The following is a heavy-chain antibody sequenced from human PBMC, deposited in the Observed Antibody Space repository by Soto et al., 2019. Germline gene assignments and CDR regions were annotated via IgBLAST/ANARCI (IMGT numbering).Heavy chain of an antibody. CDR1: GGSVSSGSYY. CDR2: IYYSGSN. D-gene: IGHD3-22*01. CDR3: ARVYYYDNSYFDY. J-gene: IGHJ4*02. Sequence: SETLSRTCTVSGGSVSSGSYYWSWIRQPPGTGLEWIGYIYYSGSNNYTHSLKSRVTISVDTSKNQFSLKLSSVTAADTAVYYCARVYYYDNSYFDYWGQGTLVTVSS. V-gene: IGHV4-61*01.